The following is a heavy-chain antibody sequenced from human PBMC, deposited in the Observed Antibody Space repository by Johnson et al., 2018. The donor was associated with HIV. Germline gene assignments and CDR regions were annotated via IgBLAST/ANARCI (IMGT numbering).Heavy chain of an antibody. J-gene: IGHJ3*02. CDR2: ISDDGSTK. V-gene: IGHV3-30-3*01. Sequence: QVQLVESGGGVVQPGRSLRLSCAVSGFTFSRNAMHWVRQAPGKGLEWMAVISDDGSTKYYAESVKGRFTISRDNSKNTLYLQMNSLRPEDTAVYYCAREGGSSGPDAFDIWGQGTMVTVSS. D-gene: IGHD3-16*01. CDR3: AREGGSSGPDAFDI. CDR1: GFTFSRNA.